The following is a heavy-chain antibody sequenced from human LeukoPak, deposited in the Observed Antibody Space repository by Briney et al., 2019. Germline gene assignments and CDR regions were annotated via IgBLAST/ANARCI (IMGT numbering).Heavy chain of an antibody. CDR3: ARVGACSSTSCRTYYYYGMDV. Sequence: GRSLRLSCAASGFTVSSNYMSWVRQAPGKGLEWVSVIYSGGSTYYADSVKGRFTISRDNSKNTLYLQMNSLRAEDTAVYYCARVGACSSTSCRTYYYYGMDVWGQGTTVTVSS. CDR1: GFTVSSNY. V-gene: IGHV3-66*01. D-gene: IGHD2-2*01. CDR2: IYSGGST. J-gene: IGHJ6*02.